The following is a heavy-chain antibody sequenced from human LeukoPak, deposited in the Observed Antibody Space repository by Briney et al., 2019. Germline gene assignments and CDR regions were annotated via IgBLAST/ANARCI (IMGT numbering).Heavy chain of an antibody. J-gene: IGHJ6*02. V-gene: IGHV1-18*01. CDR1: SYIFTSYD. Sequence: AASVKVACRVPSYIFTSYDISWVRQAPGQGLEWMGWIRAYNGNTNYAQKLQGRVTMTTDTHTSTAYMELKSLRSDDTAAYYCAKGDSQVVSSWYHYYYCGMDVWGQGTTVTVSS. D-gene: IGHD6-13*01. CDR2: IRAYNGNT. CDR3: AKGDSQVVSSWYHYYYCGMDV.